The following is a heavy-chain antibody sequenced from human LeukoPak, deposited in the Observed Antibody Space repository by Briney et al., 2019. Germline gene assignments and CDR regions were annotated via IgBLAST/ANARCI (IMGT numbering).Heavy chain of an antibody. CDR1: GESFSDYY. CDR2: INHSGST. V-gene: IGHV4-34*01. J-gene: IGHJ6*03. Sequence: SETLSLTCAVYGESFSDYYWSWIRQPPGKGLEWIGEINHSGSTNYNPSLKSRVTISVDTSKNQFSLKLSSVTAADTAVYYCARGRGIFHYYYCMDVWGKGTTVTVSS. CDR3: ARGRGIFHYYYCMDV. D-gene: IGHD3-16*01.